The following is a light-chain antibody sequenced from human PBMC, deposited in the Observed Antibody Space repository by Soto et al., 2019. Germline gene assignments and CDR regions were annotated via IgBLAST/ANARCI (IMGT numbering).Light chain of an antibody. CDR1: SSDVGGYNY. Sequence: QSALTQPRSVSASPGQSVAISCTGTSSDVGGYNYVSWYQQHPGKAPKLMIYDVSKRPSGVPDRFSGSKSGNTASLTISGLQAEDEADYYCCSYAGSPYVFGTGTKLIVL. J-gene: IGLJ1*01. V-gene: IGLV2-11*01. CDR3: CSYAGSPYV. CDR2: DVS.